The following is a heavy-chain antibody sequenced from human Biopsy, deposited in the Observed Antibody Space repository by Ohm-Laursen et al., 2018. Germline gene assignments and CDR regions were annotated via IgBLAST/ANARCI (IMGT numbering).Heavy chain of an antibody. CDR1: GDSISSCY. J-gene: IGHJ2*01. CDR3: ARDRGYYSDRTVPGYFDL. CDR2: VYYTGST. Sequence: TLSLTWTVSGDSISSCYWSWIRQPPGKGLQWIGYVYYTGSTDYNPSLQSRVTISVDTSKNHFSLRLRSVTPADTAIYYCARDRGYYSDRTVPGYFDLWGRGTLVTVFS. V-gene: IGHV4-59*01. D-gene: IGHD3-22*01.